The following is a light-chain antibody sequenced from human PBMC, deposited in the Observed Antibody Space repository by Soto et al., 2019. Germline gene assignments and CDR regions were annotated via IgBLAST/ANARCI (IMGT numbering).Light chain of an antibody. V-gene: IGLV2-14*01. CDR3: SSYTSSSTLYV. J-gene: IGLJ1*01. CDR1: SSDFGGYNY. CDR2: DVS. Sequence: QSALTQPASASGSPGQSITISCTGTSSDFGGYNYVSWYQQHPGKAPKLMIYDVSNRPSGVSNRFSGSKSGNTASLTISGLQAEDEADYYCSSYTSSSTLYVFGTGTKVTVL.